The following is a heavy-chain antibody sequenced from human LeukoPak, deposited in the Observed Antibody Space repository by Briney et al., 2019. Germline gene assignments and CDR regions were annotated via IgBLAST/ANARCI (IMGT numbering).Heavy chain of an antibody. CDR2: IYYSGST. CDR3: ASSGRPGDWFDP. Sequence: SETLSLTCTVSGGSISSYYWSWIRQPPGRGLEWIGYIYYSGSTNYNPSLKSRVTISVDTSKNQFSLKLSSVTAADTAVYYCASSGRPGDWFDPWGQGTLVTVSS. V-gene: IGHV4-59*01. D-gene: IGHD6-19*01. CDR1: GGSISSYY. J-gene: IGHJ5*02.